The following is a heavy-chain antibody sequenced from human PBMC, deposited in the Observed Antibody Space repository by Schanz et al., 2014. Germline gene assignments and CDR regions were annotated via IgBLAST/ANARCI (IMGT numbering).Heavy chain of an antibody. V-gene: IGHV3-30*18. CDR1: GFSFSRYG. J-gene: IGHJ5*02. CDR2: ISSDETGT. D-gene: IGHD2-2*01. Sequence: QIQLVESGGGVVQPGTSLRLSCTISGFSFSRYGMHWVRQAPGKGLEWVAVISSDETGTYYVDSVKGRFTISRDNSKNTLYLQMGSLKNEDTALYYCAKIGYAGLTTCHFDPWGQGTLVTVSS. CDR3: AKIGYAGLTTCHFDP.